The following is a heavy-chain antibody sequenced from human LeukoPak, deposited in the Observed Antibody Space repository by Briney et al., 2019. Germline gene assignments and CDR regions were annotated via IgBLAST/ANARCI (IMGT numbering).Heavy chain of an antibody. CDR2: ISSSSSTV. J-gene: IGHJ4*02. CDR3: ARENYGSGSYPLDY. D-gene: IGHD3-10*01. CDR1: GFTFSSYS. Sequence: GGSLRLSCAASGFTFSSYSMNWVRQAPGKGLEWVSYISSSSSTVYYADSVKGRFTISRDNAKNSLYLQMNSLRAEDTAVYYCARENYGSGSYPLDYWGQGTLVTVSS. V-gene: IGHV3-48*04.